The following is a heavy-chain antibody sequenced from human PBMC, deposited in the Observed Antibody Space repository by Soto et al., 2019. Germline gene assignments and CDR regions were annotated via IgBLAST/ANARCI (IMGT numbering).Heavy chain of an antibody. V-gene: IGHV4-39*01. J-gene: IGHJ6*02. D-gene: IGHD6-13*01. CDR1: GGSISSSSYY. CDR3: ARPNHSSWYEGDYYYGMDV. CDR2: IYYSGST. Sequence: SETLSLTCTVSGGSISSSSYYWGWIRQPPGKGLEWIGSIYYSGSTYYNPSLKSRVTISVDTSKNQFSLKLSSVTAADTAVYYCARPNHSSWYEGDYYYGMDVWGQGTTVTVSS.